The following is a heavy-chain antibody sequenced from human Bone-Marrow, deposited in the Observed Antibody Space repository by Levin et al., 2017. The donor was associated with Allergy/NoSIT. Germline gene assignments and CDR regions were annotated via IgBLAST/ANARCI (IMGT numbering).Heavy chain of an antibody. CDR2: ISSDGSKL. D-gene: IGHD1-14*01. Sequence: GESLKISCAASGFTFSRISMHWARQAPGKGLEWVAIISSDGSKLYYADSVKGRFIISRDNSKNTLYLQMDSLDTEDTAVYFCARDSNHWLPDFWGQGALVTVSS. J-gene: IGHJ4*02. V-gene: IGHV3-30*04. CDR1: GFTFSRIS. CDR3: ARDSNHWLPDF.